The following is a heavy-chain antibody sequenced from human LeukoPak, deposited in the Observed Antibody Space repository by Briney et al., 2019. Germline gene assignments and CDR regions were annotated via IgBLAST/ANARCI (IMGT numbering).Heavy chain of an antibody. Sequence: GASVKVSCMASGYPFTGYYIHWVRQAPGQGLEWMGWINPDSDVTNYAQKFQGRVTMTRNTSISTAYMELSSLRSEDTAVYYCASGTGAIDYWGQGTLVTVSS. J-gene: IGHJ4*02. CDR1: GYPFTGYY. CDR2: INPDSDVT. D-gene: IGHD1-7*01. V-gene: IGHV1-2*02. CDR3: ASGTGAIDY.